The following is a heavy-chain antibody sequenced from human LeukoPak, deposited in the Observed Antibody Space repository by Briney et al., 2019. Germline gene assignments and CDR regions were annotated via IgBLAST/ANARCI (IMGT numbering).Heavy chain of an antibody. CDR2: INSVGSST. D-gene: IGHD4-11*01. CDR3: ARRLVTTYGSKGLYYYYYYMDV. CDR1: GFTFSSYW. J-gene: IGHJ6*03. V-gene: IGHV3-74*01. Sequence: GGSLRLSCAASGFTFSSYWMHWVRQAPGKGLVWVSRINSVGSSTSYADSVKGRFTISRDNAKNTLYLQMNSLRAEDTAVYYCARRLVTTYGSKGLYYYYYYMDVWGKGTTVTVSS.